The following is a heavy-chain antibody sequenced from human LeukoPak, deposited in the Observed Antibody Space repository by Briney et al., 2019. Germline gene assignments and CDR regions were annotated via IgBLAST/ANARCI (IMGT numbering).Heavy chain of an antibody. CDR3: AKAPVTTCSGAYCYPFDY. CDR2: ISYDGSNK. J-gene: IGHJ4*02. Sequence: GGSLRLSCAASGFTFSSYGMHWVRQAPGKGLEWVAVISYDGSNKYYADSVKGRFTISRDNSKNTLYLQMNSLRAEDTAVYYCAKAPVTTCSGAYCYPFDYWGQGTLVTVSS. D-gene: IGHD2-15*01. V-gene: IGHV3-30*18. CDR1: GFTFSSYG.